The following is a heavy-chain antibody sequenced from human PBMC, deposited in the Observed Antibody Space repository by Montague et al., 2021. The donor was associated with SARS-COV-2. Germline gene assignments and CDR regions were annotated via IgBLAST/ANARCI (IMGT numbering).Heavy chain of an antibody. V-gene: IGHV4-59*08. Sequence: SETLSLTCTVSGGSISPFDWSWIRQSPERGLEWIGTIYYSGTANYNPSLMGRLAMSLQTSQKQFSLKLSSVTAADTAVYYCARQPVLLWFGELFRGGGMDVWGQGTTVTVSS. D-gene: IGHD3-10*01. J-gene: IGHJ6*02. CDR3: ARQPVLLWFGELFRGGGMDV. CDR2: IYYSGTA. CDR1: GGSISPFD.